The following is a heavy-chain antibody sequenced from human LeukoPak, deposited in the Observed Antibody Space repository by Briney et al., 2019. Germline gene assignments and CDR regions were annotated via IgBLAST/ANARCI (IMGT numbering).Heavy chain of an antibody. CDR3: AKDTWDIVVVVAATQPDY. V-gene: IGHV3-30*02. Sequence: GGSLRLSCAASGFTFSSYGMHWVRQAPGKGLEWVAFIRYDGSNKYYGDSVKGRFTISRDNSKNTLYLQMNSLRAEDTAVYYCAKDTWDIVVVVAATQPDYWGQGTLVTVSS. D-gene: IGHD2-15*01. CDR2: IRYDGSNK. CDR1: GFTFSSYG. J-gene: IGHJ4*02.